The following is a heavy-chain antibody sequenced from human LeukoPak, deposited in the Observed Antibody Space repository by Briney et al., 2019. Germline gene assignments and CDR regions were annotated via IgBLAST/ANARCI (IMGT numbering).Heavy chain of an antibody. J-gene: IGHJ6*03. Sequence: GGSLRLSCAASGFTFDDYGMSWVRQAPGKGLEWVSGINWNGGNTGYADSVRGRFTISRDNAENSLYLQTNSLRAEDTALYYCARYCSSISCHYYYYYYMDVWGKGTTVTVSS. CDR2: INWNGGNT. D-gene: IGHD2-2*01. CDR1: GFTFDDYG. CDR3: ARYCSSISCHYYYYYYMDV. V-gene: IGHV3-20*04.